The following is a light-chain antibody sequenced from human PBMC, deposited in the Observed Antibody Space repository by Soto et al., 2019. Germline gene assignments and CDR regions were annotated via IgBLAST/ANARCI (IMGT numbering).Light chain of an antibody. J-gene: IGLJ3*02. CDR1: SSNIGRNY. CDR2: RSN. V-gene: IGLV1-47*01. CDR3: ATWDDSLSGWV. Sequence: QLVLTQPPSASGTPGQRVTISCSGSSSNIGRNYVYWYQPFPGTAPKLLIYRSNQRPSGVPDRFSGSESGTSASLAISGLRSEDEADYYCATWDDSLSGWVFGGGTKLTVL.